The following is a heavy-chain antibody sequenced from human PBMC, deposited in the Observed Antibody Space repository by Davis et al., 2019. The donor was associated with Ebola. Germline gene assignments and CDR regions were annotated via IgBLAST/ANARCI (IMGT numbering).Heavy chain of an antibody. J-gene: IGHJ6*02. CDR3: AKDHPRVRITIFWGGDTPYGMDV. D-gene: IGHD3-9*01. Sequence: PGGSLRLSCAASGFTFSSYAMSWVRQAPGKGLEWVSAISGSGGSTYYADSVKGRFTISRDNSKNTLYLQMNSLRAEDTAVYYCAKDHPRVRITIFWGGDTPYGMDVWGQGTTVTVSS. V-gene: IGHV3-23*01. CDR2: ISGSGGST. CDR1: GFTFSSYA.